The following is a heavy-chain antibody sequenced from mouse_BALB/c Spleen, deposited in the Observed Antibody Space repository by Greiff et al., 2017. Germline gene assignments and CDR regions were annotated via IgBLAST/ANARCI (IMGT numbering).Heavy chain of an antibody. J-gene: IGHJ4*01. CDR2: INPYNGDT. CDR3: ARGMITTRYAMDY. D-gene: IGHD2-4*01. CDR1: GYSFTGYF. Sequence: VQLQQSGPELVKPGASVKISCKASGYSFTGYFMNWVMQSHGKSLEWIGRINPYNGDTFYNQKFKGKATLTVDKSSSTAHMELRSLASEDSAVYYCARGMITTRYAMDYWGQGTSVTVSS. V-gene: IGHV1-20*02.